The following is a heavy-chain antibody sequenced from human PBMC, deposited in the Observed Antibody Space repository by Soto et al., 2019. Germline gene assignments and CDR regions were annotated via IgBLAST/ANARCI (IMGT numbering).Heavy chain of an antibody. V-gene: IGHV4-30-4*01. CDR2: IYYSEST. CDR1: GGSISSGDYY. D-gene: IGHD2-15*01. J-gene: IGHJ4*02. CDR3: ARAGYGGNPDFDH. Sequence: QVQLQESGPGLVKPSQTLSLTCTVSGGSISSGDYYWSWIRQPPGQGLEGIGYIYYSESTYYNPSLKSRVTIPVDTSKNQVTLKLSSVTAADTAVYYCARAGYGGNPDFDHWGQGTLVTVSP.